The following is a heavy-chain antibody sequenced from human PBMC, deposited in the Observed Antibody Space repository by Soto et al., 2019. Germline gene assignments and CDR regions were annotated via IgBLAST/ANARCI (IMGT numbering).Heavy chain of an antibody. J-gene: IGHJ2*01. CDR3: VRRAGGAVVWYYDL. Sequence: EVQLLESGGGLVQRWGSLRLSCAASGFIFNNYAMTWVRQAPGKGLEWVARVSGRGGSAYYADSVKGRLTISRDNSNNTLYLQMTNVRGEDTAVYYCVRRAGGAVVWYYDLWGRGTLVSVFS. CDR2: VSGRGGSA. V-gene: IGHV3-23*01. CDR1: GFIFNNYA. D-gene: IGHD2-21*01.